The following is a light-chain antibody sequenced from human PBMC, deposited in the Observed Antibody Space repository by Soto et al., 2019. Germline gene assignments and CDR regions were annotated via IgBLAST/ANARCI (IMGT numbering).Light chain of an antibody. J-gene: IGKJ4*01. V-gene: IGKV1-5*03. CDR3: QQYKSYPLT. CDR1: QSISSW. Sequence: DIQMTQSPSTLSASVGDRVTITCRASQSISSWLAWYQQKPGKAPNLMIYKAFTLESGVTSRFSGSGSGTEFALTISSVQPDDFATYHCQQYKSYPLTFGGGTKVDIK. CDR2: KAF.